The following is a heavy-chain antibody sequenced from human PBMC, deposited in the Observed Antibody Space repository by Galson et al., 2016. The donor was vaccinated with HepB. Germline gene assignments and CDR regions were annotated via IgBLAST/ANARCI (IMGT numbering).Heavy chain of an antibody. CDR3: AHRTAVAGFNY. CDR1: GLSLSTSGVG. CDR2: IYWDDDK. V-gene: IGHV2-5*02. Sequence: PALVKPTQTLTLTCTFSGLSLSTSGVGVGWIRQPPGKALEWLALIYWDDDKRYSPSLKSRLTITKDTSKNQVVLAMTNMDPVDTATYYCAHRTAVAGFNYWGQGTLVTVSS. D-gene: IGHD6-19*01. J-gene: IGHJ4*02.